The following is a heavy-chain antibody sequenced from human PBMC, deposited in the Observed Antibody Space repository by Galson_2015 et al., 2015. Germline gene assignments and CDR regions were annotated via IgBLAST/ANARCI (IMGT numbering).Heavy chain of an antibody. V-gene: IGHV1-18*01. CDR3: ARDPAEHCSTTSCSSNWFDP. Sequence: SVKVSCKASGYRFSNYGITWMRQAPGQGLEWMGWISAYNDNTNYAQKFQGRVTITTDTSTTTVYMDMRSLTSDDTAVYYCARDPAEHCSTTSCSSNWFDPWGQGTLVTVSS. CDR2: ISAYNDNT. J-gene: IGHJ5*02. CDR1: GYRFSNYG. D-gene: IGHD2-2*01.